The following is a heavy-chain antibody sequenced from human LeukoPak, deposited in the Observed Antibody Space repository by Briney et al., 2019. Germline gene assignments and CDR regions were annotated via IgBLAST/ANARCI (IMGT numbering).Heavy chain of an antibody. D-gene: IGHD6-19*01. V-gene: IGHV3-72*01. CDR3: TRGDGWSFDY. CDR1: GFIFSDYY. Sequence: GGPLRLSCAASGFIFSDYYIDWVRQAPGKGLEWLGRSRNRAHNYMTEYAASAKDRFTISRDESQKSLFLQMYNLGTEDTAVYYCTRGDGWSFDYWGQGTLVTASS. CDR2: SRNRAHNYMT. J-gene: IGHJ4*02.